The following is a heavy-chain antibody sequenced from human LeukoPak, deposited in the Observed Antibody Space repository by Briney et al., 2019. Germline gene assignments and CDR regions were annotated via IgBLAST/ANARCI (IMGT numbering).Heavy chain of an antibody. CDR3: ARGGYYGSGNDFRFDP. V-gene: IGHV4-34*01. J-gene: IGHJ5*02. D-gene: IGHD3-10*01. Sequence: SETLSLTCAVYGGSFSGYYWSWIRQPPGKGLEWIGEINHSGSTNYNPSLKSRGTISVDTCKNQFSLKLSSVTAADTAVYYCARGGYYGSGNDFRFDPWGQGTLVTVSS. CDR1: GGSFSGYY. CDR2: INHSGST.